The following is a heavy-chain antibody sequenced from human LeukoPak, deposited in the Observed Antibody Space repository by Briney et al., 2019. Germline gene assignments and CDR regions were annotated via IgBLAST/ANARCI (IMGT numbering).Heavy chain of an antibody. CDR2: IYYSGST. D-gene: IGHD6-6*01. CDR3: ARLYSSSSNYYYGMDV. Sequence: SETLSLTCAVYGGSFSGYYWGWIRQPPGKGLEWIGSIYYSGSTYYNPSLKSRVTISVDTSKNQFSLKLSSVTAADTAVYNCARLYSSSSNYYYGMDVWGQGTTVTVSS. CDR1: GGSFSGYY. V-gene: IGHV4-39*01. J-gene: IGHJ6*02.